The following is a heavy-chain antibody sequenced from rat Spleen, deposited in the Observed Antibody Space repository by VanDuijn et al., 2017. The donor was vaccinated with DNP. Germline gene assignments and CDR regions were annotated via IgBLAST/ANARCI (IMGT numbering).Heavy chain of an antibody. CDR2: ISASGGST. D-gene: IGHD1-6*01. V-gene: IGHV5-46*01. CDR3: AARAPGDYYYGGYFDY. J-gene: IGHJ2*01. Sequence: EVQLMESGGGLVQPGRSMKLSCAASGFAFSTFPMAWVRQSATKGLEWVATISASGGSTYYRDSVRGRFTISRDIPKSTLYLQIDSLRSEDTATYYCAARAPGDYYYGGYFDYWGQGVMVTVSS. CDR1: GFAFSTFP.